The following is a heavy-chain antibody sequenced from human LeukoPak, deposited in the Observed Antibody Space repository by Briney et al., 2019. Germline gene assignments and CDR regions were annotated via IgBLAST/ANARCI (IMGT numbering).Heavy chain of an antibody. Sequence: GESLKISCEGSGYTFSSYWIGWVRQMPGKGLEWMGIIYPDDSDTRYSPSFQGQVTISADKPISTAYLQWSSLKASDTAMYYCARLAYCSNDVCYSNYYYSMDVWGKGTTVTVSS. D-gene: IGHD2-8*01. CDR1: GYTFSSYW. CDR2: IYPDDSDT. CDR3: ARLAYCSNDVCYSNYYYSMDV. J-gene: IGHJ6*03. V-gene: IGHV5-51*01.